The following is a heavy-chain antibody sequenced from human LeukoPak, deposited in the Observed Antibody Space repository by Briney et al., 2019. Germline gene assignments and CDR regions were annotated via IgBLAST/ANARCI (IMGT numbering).Heavy chain of an antibody. J-gene: IGHJ4*02. CDR3: ARVTYYDFWSGYSDY. Sequence: PGGSLRLSCAASGFTFSSYWMSWVRQAPGKGLGWVANIKQDGSEKYYVDSVKGRFTISRDNAKNSLYLQMNSLRAEDTAVYYCARVTYYDFWSGYSDYWGQGTLVTVSS. CDR1: GFTFSSYW. V-gene: IGHV3-7*01. CDR2: IKQDGSEK. D-gene: IGHD3-3*01.